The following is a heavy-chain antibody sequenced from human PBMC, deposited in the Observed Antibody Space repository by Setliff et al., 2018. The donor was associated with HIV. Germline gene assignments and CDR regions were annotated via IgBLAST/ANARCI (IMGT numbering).Heavy chain of an antibody. V-gene: IGHV4-4*07. CDR1: AGSISSFY. J-gene: IGHJ6*03. Sequence: SSETLSLTCTVSAGSISSFYWTWIRQPPGKGLEWIGRLYSSGSTDYNPSLKSRVTMSVDTSKNQLSLKLTSVTAADTAVYYCARVTRYFDWLSPQPYYYYYMDVWGKGTTVTVSS. CDR2: LYSSGST. D-gene: IGHD3-9*01. CDR3: ARVTRYFDWLSPQPYYYYYMDV.